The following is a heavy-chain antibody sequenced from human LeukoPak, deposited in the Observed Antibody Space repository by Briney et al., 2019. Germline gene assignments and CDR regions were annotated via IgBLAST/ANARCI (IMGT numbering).Heavy chain of an antibody. Sequence: PGRSLRLSCAASGFTFSSYAMHWVRQAPGKGLEWVAVISYDGSNKYYADSVKGRFTISRDNSKNTLYLQMNSLRAEDTAVYYCARSFGGRTIVAGAYVWGQGTIVTVSS. V-gene: IGHV3-30*04. CDR1: GFTFSSYA. J-gene: IGHJ3*01. CDR3: ARSFGGRTIVAGAYV. D-gene: IGHD6-13*01. CDR2: ISYDGSNK.